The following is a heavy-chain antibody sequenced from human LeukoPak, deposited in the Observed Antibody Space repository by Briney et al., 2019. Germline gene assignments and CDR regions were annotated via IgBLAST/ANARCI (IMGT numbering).Heavy chain of an antibody. Sequence: GGSLRLSCTASGFPLGDYPISWVRQAPGRGLEWVGFIRSKAYGGTTEYAESVKGRFTISRDDSKSIAYLQMNSLKTEDTAVYYCTRDFVVVPAAIDLFDYWGQGTLVTVSS. CDR2: IRSKAYGGTT. V-gene: IGHV3-49*04. CDR1: GFPLGDYP. D-gene: IGHD2-2*01. J-gene: IGHJ4*02. CDR3: TRDFVVVPAAIDLFDY.